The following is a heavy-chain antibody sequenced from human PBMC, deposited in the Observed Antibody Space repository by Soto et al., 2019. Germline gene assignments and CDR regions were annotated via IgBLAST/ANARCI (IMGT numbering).Heavy chain of an antibody. V-gene: IGHV1-69*04. CDR2: IIPILGIA. CDR3: ARDMTVTTTYFDY. D-gene: IGHD4-17*01. CDR1: GGTFSSYT. Sequence: SVKVSCKASGGTFSSYTISCVRQAPGQGLEWMGRIIPILGIANYAQKLQGRVTMTTDTSTSTAYMELRSLRSDDTAVYYCARDMTVTTTYFDYWGQGTLVTVSS. J-gene: IGHJ4*02.